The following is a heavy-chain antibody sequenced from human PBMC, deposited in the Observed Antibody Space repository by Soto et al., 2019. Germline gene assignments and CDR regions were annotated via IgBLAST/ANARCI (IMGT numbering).Heavy chain of an antibody. J-gene: IGHJ6*02. CDR2: ISWDGGST. D-gene: IGHD4-4*01. V-gene: IGHV3-43D*03. CDR1: GFTFDDYA. CDR3: AKDRGGGSNYGEDYYYGMDV. Sequence: GGSLRLSCAASGFTFDDYAMHWVRQAPGKGLEWVSLISWDGGSTYYADSVKGRFTISRDNSKNSLYLQMNSLRAEDTALYYWAKDRGGGSNYGEDYYYGMDVWGQGTTVTVSS.